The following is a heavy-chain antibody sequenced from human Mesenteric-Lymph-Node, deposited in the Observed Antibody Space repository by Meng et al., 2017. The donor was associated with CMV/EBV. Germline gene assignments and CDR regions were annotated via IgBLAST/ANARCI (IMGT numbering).Heavy chain of an antibody. CDR2: IYRSGST. D-gene: IGHD6-6*01. V-gene: IGHV4-38-2*02. CDR3: ARDQDSSSDHELYFDY. Sequence: GSLRLSCTVSGYSISSGYYWAWIRQPPGKGLEYIGNIYRSGSTTYYNPSLVSRVTISVDTSKNQFSLKLSSVTAADTAVYYCARDQDSSSDHELYFDYWGQGTLVTVSS. CDR1: GYSISSGYY. J-gene: IGHJ4*02.